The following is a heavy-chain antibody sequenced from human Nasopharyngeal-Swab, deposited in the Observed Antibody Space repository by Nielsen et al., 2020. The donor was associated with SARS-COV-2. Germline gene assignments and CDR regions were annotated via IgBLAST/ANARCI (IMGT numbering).Heavy chain of an antibody. CDR2: IIPIFGTA. Sequence: SVKVSCKASGGTLSSYAISWVRQAPGQGLEWMGGIIPIFGTANYAQKFQGRVTITADESTNTAYMELSSLRSEDTAVYYCARIAIGMIVVASYYGMDVWGQGTTVTVSS. J-gene: IGHJ6*02. CDR1: GGTLSSYA. CDR3: ARIAIGMIVVASYYGMDV. D-gene: IGHD3-22*01. V-gene: IGHV1-69*13.